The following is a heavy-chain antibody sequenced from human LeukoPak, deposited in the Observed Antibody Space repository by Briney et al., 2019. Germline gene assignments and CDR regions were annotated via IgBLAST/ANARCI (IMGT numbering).Heavy chain of an antibody. D-gene: IGHD3-22*01. CDR2: ISGSGGST. J-gene: IGHJ3*02. CDR3: AKDTNITMIVVVSDAFDI. Sequence: PGGSLRLSCAASGFTFSSYGMSWVRQAPGKGLEWVSAISGSGGSTYYADSVKGRFTISRDNSKNTLYLQMNSLRAEDTAVYYCAKDTNITMIVVVSDAFDIWGQGTMVTVSS. V-gene: IGHV3-23*01. CDR1: GFTFSSYG.